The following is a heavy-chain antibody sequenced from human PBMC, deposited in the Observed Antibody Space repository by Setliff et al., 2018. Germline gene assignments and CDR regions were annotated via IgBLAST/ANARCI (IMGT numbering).Heavy chain of an antibody. D-gene: IGHD5-12*01. J-gene: IGHJ1*01. V-gene: IGHV1-24*01. CDR2: FDPEDEET. Sequence: ASVKVSCKVSGYRLIEVSMHWVRQAPGKGLEWMGGFDPEDEETIYAQKFQGRVTITRDTSASTVYMELSSLRSEDTAVYYCASAHYYSGYIEYFQYWGQGTLVTVSS. CDR1: GYRLIEVS. CDR3: ASAHYYSGYIEYFQY.